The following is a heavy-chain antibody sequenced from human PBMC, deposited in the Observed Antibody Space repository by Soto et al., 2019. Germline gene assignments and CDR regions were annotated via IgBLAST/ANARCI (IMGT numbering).Heavy chain of an antibody. V-gene: IGHV4-59*08. CDR2: IYFSGST. CDR1: GGSISNYY. D-gene: IGHD3-10*01. J-gene: IGHJ4*02. Sequence: QVQLQESGPGLVKPSETLSLTCTVSGGSISNYYWSWIRQPPGKGLEWIGYIYFSGSTNYNPSPTSRVTFSVDTSKNPFSLKLSAVTAADTAVYYCARRYGGAVDYWGQGTLVTVSS. CDR3: ARRYGGAVDY.